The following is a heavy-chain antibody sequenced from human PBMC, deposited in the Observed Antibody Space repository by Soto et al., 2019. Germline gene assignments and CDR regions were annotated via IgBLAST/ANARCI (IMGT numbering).Heavy chain of an antibody. J-gene: IGHJ6*02. CDR1: GGTFSSYA. CDR3: ASGVSSTSCLRGGCSKYYYYYYGMDV. V-gene: IGHV1-69*13. D-gene: IGHD2-2*01. CDR2: IIPIFGTA. Sequence: GAAVKVSCKASGGTFSSYAISWVRQAPGQGLEWMGGIIPIFGTANYAQKFQGRVTITADESTSTAYMELGSLRSEDTSVYYCASGVSSTSCLRGGCSKYYYYYYGMDVWGQGTTVTVS.